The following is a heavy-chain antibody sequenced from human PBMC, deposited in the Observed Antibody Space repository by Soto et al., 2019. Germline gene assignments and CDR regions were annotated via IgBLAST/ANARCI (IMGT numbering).Heavy chain of an antibody. J-gene: IGHJ4*02. CDR3: ARAYHLVPKF. CDR1: GYTFTHFD. D-gene: IGHD2-15*01. V-gene: IGHV1-8*01. Sequence: QVHLVQSGAEVRKPGASVRVACKTSGYTFTHFDLHWVRQATGQGLEWVGWMNPDSGNSGFTQRFQGRVSMTRNASMSTAYMEIHGLTSEDTAIYYCARAYHLVPKFWGQGTLVTVSS. CDR2: MNPDSGNS.